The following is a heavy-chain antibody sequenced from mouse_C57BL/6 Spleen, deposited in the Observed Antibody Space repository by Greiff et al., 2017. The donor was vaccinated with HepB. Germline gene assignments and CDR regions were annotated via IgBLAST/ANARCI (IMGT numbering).Heavy chain of an antibody. CDR2: INPNYGTT. J-gene: IGHJ4*01. D-gene: IGHD2-2*01. V-gene: IGHV1-39*01. CDR1: GYSFTDYN. CDR3: ARERDGYDGDGAMDY. Sequence: VHVKQSGPELVKPGASVKISCKASGYSFTDYNMNWVKQSNGKSLEWIGVINPNYGTTSYNQKFKGKATLTVDQSSSTAYMQLNSLTSEDSAVYYCARERDGYDGDGAMDYWGQGTSVTVSS.